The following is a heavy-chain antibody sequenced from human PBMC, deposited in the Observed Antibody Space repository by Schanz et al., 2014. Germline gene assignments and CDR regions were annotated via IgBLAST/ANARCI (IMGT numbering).Heavy chain of an antibody. CDR3: ARAEINSGYARYYYGMDV. Sequence: QVQLQESGPGLVKPSETLSLTCAVSGGSISSYYWSWIRQPPGKALEWIGYIYSSGTTNYNPSLKSRVTISVDTSKNQFSLKLSSVTAADTAVYYCARAEINSGYARYYYGMDVWGQGTTVTVSS. CDR2: IYSSGTT. J-gene: IGHJ6*02. V-gene: IGHV4-59*01. D-gene: IGHD5-12*01. CDR1: GGSISSYY.